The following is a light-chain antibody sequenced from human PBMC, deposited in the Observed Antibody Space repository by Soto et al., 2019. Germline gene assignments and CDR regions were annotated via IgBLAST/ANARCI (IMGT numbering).Light chain of an antibody. CDR2: KAS. CDR3: QHYNIYSDA. CDR1: QTISSW. J-gene: IGKJ1*01. Sequence: DIQMTQSPSTLSGSVGDRVTITCRASQTISSWLAWYQQKPGKAHKLLFYKASTLKIGFPSRFSGSGSGTEFTLTISILQPDDFATYYCQHYNIYSDAFGQGTQVELQ. V-gene: IGKV1-5*03.